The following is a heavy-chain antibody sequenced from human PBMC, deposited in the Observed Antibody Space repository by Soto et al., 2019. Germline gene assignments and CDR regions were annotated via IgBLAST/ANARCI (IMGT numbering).Heavy chain of an antibody. D-gene: IGHD3-3*01. CDR1: GFTFSGSA. CDR2: IRSKANSYAT. J-gene: IGHJ6*03. V-gene: IGHV3-73*01. Sequence: PGGSLRLCCAASGFTFSGSAMHWVRQAYGKGLEWVGRIRSKANSYATAYAASVKGRFTISRDDSKNTAYLQMNSLKTEDTAVYYCTSPRITVSYYYMDVWGKGTTVTVSS. CDR3: TSPRITVSYYYMDV.